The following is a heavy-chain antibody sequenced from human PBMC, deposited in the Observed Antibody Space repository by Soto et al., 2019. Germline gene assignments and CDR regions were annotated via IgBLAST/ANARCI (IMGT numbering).Heavy chain of an antibody. CDR3: ATLMTTAGAFDI. CDR1: GFTFSSYA. Sequence: QVQLVESGGGVVQPGRSLRLSCAASGFTFSSYAMHWVRQAPGKGLEWVAVISYDGSNKYYADSVKGRFTISRDNSKNTLYLQMSSLRAEDTAVYYCATLMTTAGAFDIWGQGTMVTVSS. D-gene: IGHD4-17*01. J-gene: IGHJ3*02. V-gene: IGHV3-30-3*01. CDR2: ISYDGSNK.